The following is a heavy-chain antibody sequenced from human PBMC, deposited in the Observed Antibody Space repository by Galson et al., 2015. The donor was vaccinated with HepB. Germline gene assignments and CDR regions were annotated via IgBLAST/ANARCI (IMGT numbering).Heavy chain of an antibody. J-gene: IGHJ4*02. CDR1: GLTFSSYS. D-gene: IGHD2-15*01. CDR2: ISSSSSYI. CDR3: ASEAEGYCSGGSCYRYYFDY. V-gene: IGHV3-21*01. Sequence: SLRLSCAASGLTFSSYSMNWVRQAPGKGLEWVSSISSSSSYIYYADSVKGRFTISRDNAKNSLYLQMNSLRAEDTAVYYCASEAEGYCSGGSCYRYYFDYWGQGTLVTVSS.